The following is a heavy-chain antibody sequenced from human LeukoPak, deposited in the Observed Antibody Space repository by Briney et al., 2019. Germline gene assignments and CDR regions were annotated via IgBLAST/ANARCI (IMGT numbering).Heavy chain of an antibody. J-gene: IGHJ1*01. V-gene: IGHV3-15*01. CDR2: IKSKTDGGTT. Sequence: PGGSLRLSCAASGFTFSNAWMSWVRQAPGKGLEWVGRIKSKTDGGTTDYAAPVKGRFTISRDDSKNTLYLQMNSLKTEDTAVYYCTTSVLRQQLLEYFQHWGQGTLVTVSS. CDR3: TTSVLRQQLLEYFQH. CDR1: GFTFSNAW. D-gene: IGHD6-13*01.